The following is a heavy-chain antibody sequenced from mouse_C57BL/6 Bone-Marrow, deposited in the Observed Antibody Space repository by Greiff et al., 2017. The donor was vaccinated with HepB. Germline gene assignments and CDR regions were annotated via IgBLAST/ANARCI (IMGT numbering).Heavy chain of an antibody. J-gene: IGHJ1*03. Sequence: VQLKESGPGLVQPSQSLSITCTVSGFSLTSYGVHWVRQSPGKGLEWLGVIWSGGSTDYNAAFISRLSSSKDNSKSQVFFKMNSLQADDTAIYYCARNPLYYRGYFDVWGTGTTVTVSS. CDR3: ARNPLYYRGYFDV. V-gene: IGHV2-2*01. CDR2: IWSGGST. CDR1: GFSLTSYG. D-gene: IGHD1-1*01.